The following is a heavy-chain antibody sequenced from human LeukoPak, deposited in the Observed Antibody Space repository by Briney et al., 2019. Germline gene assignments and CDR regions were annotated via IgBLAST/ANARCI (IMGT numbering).Heavy chain of an antibody. J-gene: IGHJ4*02. V-gene: IGHV4-34*01. D-gene: IGHD4-23*01. Sequence: PSETLSLTCAVYGGSFSGYYWSWICQPPGKGLEWIGEINHSGSTNYNLSLKSRVSISVDTSKNQFSLKLSSVTAADTAVYYCARFPNYGGKDYWGQGTLVTVSS. CDR3: ARFPNYGGKDY. CDR1: GGSFSGYY. CDR2: INHSGST.